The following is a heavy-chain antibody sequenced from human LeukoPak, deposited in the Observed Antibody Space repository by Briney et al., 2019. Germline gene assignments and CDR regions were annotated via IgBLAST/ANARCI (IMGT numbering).Heavy chain of an antibody. V-gene: IGHV3-33*01. D-gene: IGHD3-22*01. CDR1: GFTFSSHG. CDR3: AREYYYDSSGYLEAFDI. CDR2: IWYDGSNK. Sequence: GGSLRLSCAASGFTFSSHGMHWVRQAPGKGLEWVAVIWYDGSNKYYAESVKGRFTISRDNSKNTLHLQMNSLRAEDTAVYYCAREYYYDSSGYLEAFDIWGQGTMVTVSS. J-gene: IGHJ3*02.